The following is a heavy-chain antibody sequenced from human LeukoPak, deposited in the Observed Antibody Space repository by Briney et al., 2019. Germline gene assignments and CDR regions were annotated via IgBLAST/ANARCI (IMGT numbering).Heavy chain of an antibody. CDR1: GYTFTGYF. J-gene: IGHJ4*02. Sequence: ASVKVSCKASGYTFTGYFLHWVRQAPGQGLQWMGWINPTTGGTNYAQNFQGRVTMTRDTSISTAYMELSRLGSDDTAVYYCARRSSGTGPFDYWGQGTLVTVSS. CDR2: INPTTGGT. D-gene: IGHD1-14*01. CDR3: ARRSSGTGPFDY. V-gene: IGHV1-2*02.